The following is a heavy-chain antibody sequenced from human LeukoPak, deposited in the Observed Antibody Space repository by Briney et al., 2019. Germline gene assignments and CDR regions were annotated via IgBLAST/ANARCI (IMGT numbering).Heavy chain of an antibody. CDR3: ARDRIAPAVSIIDY. Sequence: GASVKVSCKASGYTFTGHYVHWVRQAPGQGLEWMGWIDPSSGGTNSAQKFQGRVTMARDTSITTVYMELSSLTSDDTAIYFCARDRIAPAVSIIDYWGQGTLVTVSS. J-gene: IGHJ4*02. CDR2: IDPSSGGT. V-gene: IGHV1-2*02. CDR1: GYTFTGHY. D-gene: IGHD6-13*01.